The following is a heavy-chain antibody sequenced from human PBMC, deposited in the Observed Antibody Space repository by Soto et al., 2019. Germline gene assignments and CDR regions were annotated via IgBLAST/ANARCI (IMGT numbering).Heavy chain of an antibody. CDR2: ITGSGAGS. CDR3: AKETYSGPLDY. Sequence: PGGSLRLSCAASGFTFSSYGMHWVRQAPGKGLEWVSGITGSGAGSYYSDSVKGRFTISRDNSKNTLYLQMNSLRAEDTAVYYCAKETYSGPLDYWGQGTLVTVSS. V-gene: IGHV3-NL1*01. CDR1: GFTFSSYG. D-gene: IGHD2-15*01. J-gene: IGHJ4*02.